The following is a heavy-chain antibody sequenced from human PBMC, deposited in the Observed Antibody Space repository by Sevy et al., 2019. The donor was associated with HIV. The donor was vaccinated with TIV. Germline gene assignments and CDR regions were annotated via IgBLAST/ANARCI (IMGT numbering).Heavy chain of an antibody. CDR3: AKEYYYDSSGSVGAFDI. CDR2: ISTGTDHI. J-gene: IGHJ3*02. V-gene: IGHV3-21*05. D-gene: IGHD3-22*01. Sequence: GGSLRLSCTASGYTFPAFSFNWVRQAPGKGLEWLSYISTGTDHIYYADSVKGRFTISRDNSKNTLYLQMNSLRAEDTAVYYCAKEYYYDSSGSVGAFDIWGQGTMVTVSS. CDR1: GYTFPAFS.